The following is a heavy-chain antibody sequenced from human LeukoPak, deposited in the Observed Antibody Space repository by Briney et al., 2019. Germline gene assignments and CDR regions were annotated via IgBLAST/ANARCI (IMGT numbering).Heavy chain of an antibody. D-gene: IGHD3-9*01. J-gene: IGHJ4*02. CDR3: VKDRRYYDILTGYLYYFDY. CDR1: GFTFSNYA. V-gene: IGHV3-64D*06. Sequence: PGGSLRLSCSASGFTFSNYAMHWVRQAPGKGLEYVSGINNSGDITNYADSVRGRFTISRDNSKNMLFLQMSSLRAEDTAVYYCVKDRRYYDILTGYLYYFDYWGQGTLVTVSS. CDR2: INNSGDIT.